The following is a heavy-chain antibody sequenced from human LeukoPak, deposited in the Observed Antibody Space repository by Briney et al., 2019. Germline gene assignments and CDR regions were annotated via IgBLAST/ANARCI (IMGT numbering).Heavy chain of an antibody. CDR1: VYTFTSYY. D-gene: IGHD1-26*01. CDR2: INPSGGST. CDR3: ARFTGSPDY. Sequence: ASVKVPCMSSVYTFTSYYMHWVRQAPGQGLEWMGIINPSGGSTSYAQKFQGRVTMTRDTSTSTVYMELSSLRSEDTAVYYCARFTGSPDYWGQGTLVTVSS. V-gene: IGHV1-46*01. J-gene: IGHJ4*02.